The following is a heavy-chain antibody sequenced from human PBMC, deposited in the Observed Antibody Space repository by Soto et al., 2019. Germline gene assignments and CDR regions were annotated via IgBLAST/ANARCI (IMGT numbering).Heavy chain of an antibody. Sequence: SETLSLTCTVSGGSISSYYWSWIRQPPGKGLEWIGYIYYSGSTNYNPSLKSRVTISVDTSKNQFSLKLSSVTAADTAVYYCARGQEPRITIFGLVQEAPMDVWGQGTTVTVSS. CDR1: GGSISSYY. D-gene: IGHD3-3*01. V-gene: IGHV4-59*01. CDR3: ARGQEPRITIFGLVQEAPMDV. J-gene: IGHJ6*02. CDR2: IYYSGST.